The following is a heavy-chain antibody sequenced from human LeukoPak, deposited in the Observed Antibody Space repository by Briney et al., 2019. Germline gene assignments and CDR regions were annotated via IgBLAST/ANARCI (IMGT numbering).Heavy chain of an antibody. CDR2: MNPNSGNT. CDR3: ARRQETYDSTGYQKPRAEYFQH. J-gene: IGHJ1*01. CDR1: GYTFTSYG. Sequence: ASVKVSCKASGYTFTSYGISWVQQAPGQGLEWMGWMNPNSGNTGYAQKFQGRVTMTRNTSISTAYMELSSLRSEDTAVYYCARRQETYDSTGYQKPRAEYFQHWGQGTLVTVSS. D-gene: IGHD3-22*01. V-gene: IGHV1-8*02.